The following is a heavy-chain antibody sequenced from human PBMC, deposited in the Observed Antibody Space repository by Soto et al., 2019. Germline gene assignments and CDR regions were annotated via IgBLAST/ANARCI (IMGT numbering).Heavy chain of an antibody. CDR2: INAGNGNT. D-gene: IGHD3-3*01. J-gene: IGHJ6*02. V-gene: IGHV1-3*01. Sequence: ASVKVSCKASGYTFTSYAMHWVRQAPGQRLEWMGWINAGNGNTKYSQKFQGRVTITRDTSASTAYMELSSLRSVDTAVYYCAREGDYDFWSGPYYYYGMDVWGQGTTVTVSS. CDR3: AREGDYDFWSGPYYYYGMDV. CDR1: GYTFTSYA.